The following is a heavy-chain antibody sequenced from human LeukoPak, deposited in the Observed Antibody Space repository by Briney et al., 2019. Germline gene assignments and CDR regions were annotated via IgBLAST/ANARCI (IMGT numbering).Heavy chain of an antibody. CDR1: GFTFSSYE. D-gene: IGHD4-17*01. V-gene: IGHV3-48*03. CDR3: ASMTTVTITFHNFDY. J-gene: IGHJ4*02. CDR2: ISGSGSTI. Sequence: PGGSLRLSCAASGFTFSSYEMNWVRQAPGKGLEWVSYISGSGSTIYYADSVKGRFTISRDNAKNSLYLQMNSLRAEDTAVYYCASMTTVTITFHNFDYWGQGTLVTVSS.